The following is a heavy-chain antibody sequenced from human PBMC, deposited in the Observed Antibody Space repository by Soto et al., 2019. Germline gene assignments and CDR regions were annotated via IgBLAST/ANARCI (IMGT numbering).Heavy chain of an antibody. CDR3: AKPIVRGWNYFQASAYNV. V-gene: IGHV3-23*01. J-gene: IGHJ3*01. Sequence: EGQLLESGGGLVRPGGSLRLSCAASGFTFTGFGMHWVRQAPGKGLEWLAALRGSGDSKYYAASVKGRFTISRDNSRDTLFLEMDSLRVEDSAVYFCAKPIVRGWNYFQASAYNVWYQGKIVTVSS. CDR2: LRGSGDSK. CDR1: GFTFTGFG. D-gene: IGHD1-7*01.